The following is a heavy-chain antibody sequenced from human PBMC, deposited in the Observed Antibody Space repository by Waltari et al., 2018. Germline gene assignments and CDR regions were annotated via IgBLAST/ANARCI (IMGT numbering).Heavy chain of an antibody. V-gene: IGHV4-39*01. Sequence: QLQLQESGPGLVKPSETLSLTCTVSGGSISSSNYYWAWIRQPPGKGLEWIGSSFYSVSTYYNPSLKSRVTISVDTSKNQFSLKLSSVTAADTAVYYCARRPYGSGSYYNVNFDHWGQGTLVTVSS. CDR3: ARRPYGSGSYYNVNFDH. J-gene: IGHJ4*02. CDR2: SFYSVST. D-gene: IGHD3-10*01. CDR1: GGSISSSNYY.